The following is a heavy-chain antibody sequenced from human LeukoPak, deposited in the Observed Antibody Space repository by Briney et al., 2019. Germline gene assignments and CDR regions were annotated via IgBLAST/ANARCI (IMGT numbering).Heavy chain of an antibody. J-gene: IGHJ4*02. CDR2: IYYSGST. Sequence: PSETLSLTCTVSGGSISSYYWSWIRQPPGKGLEWIGYIYYSGSTNYNPSLKSRVTISVDTSKNQFSLKLSSVTAADTAVYYCANLGGIVLMVYDWYFDYWGQGTLVTVSS. D-gene: IGHD2-8*01. V-gene: IGHV4-59*01. CDR1: GGSISSYY. CDR3: ANLGGIVLMVYDWYFDY.